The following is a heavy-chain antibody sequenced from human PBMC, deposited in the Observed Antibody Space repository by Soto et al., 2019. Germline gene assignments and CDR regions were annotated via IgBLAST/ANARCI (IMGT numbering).Heavy chain of an antibody. V-gene: IGHV3-7*03. CDR1: GFTFSSHW. J-gene: IGHJ4*02. Sequence: EVQLVESGGGLVQPGGSLRLSCAASGFTFSSHWMSWGRQAPGKGLEWVANIKQDGSEKHYVDSVKGRFTISRDNANNSLHLQMNSLRGEDTAVYYCASDGAVAGNGDYWGQGTLVTVSS. CDR3: ASDGAVAGNGDY. D-gene: IGHD6-19*01. CDR2: IKQDGSEK.